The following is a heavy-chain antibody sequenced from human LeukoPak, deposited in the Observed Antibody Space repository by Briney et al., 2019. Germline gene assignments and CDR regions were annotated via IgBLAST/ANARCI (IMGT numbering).Heavy chain of an antibody. CDR3: AKDGSKLVGAVDY. Sequence: GGSLRLSCAASGFTFSSYAVSWVRQAPGKGLEWVSAISGSGGSTYYAGSVKGRFTISRGNSKNTLYLQMNSLRAEDTAVYYCAKDGSKLVGAVDYWGQGTLVTV. J-gene: IGHJ4*02. CDR1: GFTFSSYA. D-gene: IGHD2-15*01. V-gene: IGHV3-23*01. CDR2: ISGSGGST.